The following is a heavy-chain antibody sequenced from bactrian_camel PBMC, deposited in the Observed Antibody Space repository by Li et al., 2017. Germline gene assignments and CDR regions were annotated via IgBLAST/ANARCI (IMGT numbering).Heavy chain of an antibody. Sequence: HVQLVESGGGSVQAGGSLRLSCAASGYDYSRYCMAWFHQAPGKRREGVAEINGNGVTVLYADSVKGRFTISRDNAKNTVYLEMNSLQPEDTAMYYCASSSAVCTDTMLRQVWLFNYWGQGTQVTVS. J-gene: IGHJ4*01. CDR3: ASSSAVCTDTMLRQVWLFNY. CDR2: INGNGVTV. CDR1: GYDYSRYC. V-gene: IGHV3S1*01. D-gene: IGHD1*01.